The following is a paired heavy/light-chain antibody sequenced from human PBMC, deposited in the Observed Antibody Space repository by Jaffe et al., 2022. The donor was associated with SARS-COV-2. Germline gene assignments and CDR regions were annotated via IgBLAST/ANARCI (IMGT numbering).Heavy chain of an antibody. CDR3: ARNIPPCGYSGGCRQQDSLYYGMDV. CDR2: ISSLSNYI. J-gene: IGHJ6*02. D-gene: IGHD6-19*01. Sequence: EVQLVESGGGPVKPGGSLRLSCAASEFSFSDYSMSWVRQAPGKGLEWVSSISSLSNYIYYGDSVKGRFTISRDNAKNLVYLQMNSLRDEDTAVYYCARNIPPCGYSGGCRQQDSLYYGMDVWGQGTTVTVSS. V-gene: IGHV3-21*06. CDR1: EFSFSDYS.
Light chain of an antibody. Sequence: IVMTQSPLSLPVTPGEPASISCRSSQSLLHSNGYNYLDWYLQKPGQSPQLLIFLVSHRASGVPDRFTGSGSGTDFTLTISRVEAEDVGVYYCMQALQTPLTFGGGTKVEIK. CDR1: QSLLHSNGYNY. J-gene: IGKJ4*01. CDR2: LVS. V-gene: IGKV2-28*01. CDR3: MQALQTPLT.